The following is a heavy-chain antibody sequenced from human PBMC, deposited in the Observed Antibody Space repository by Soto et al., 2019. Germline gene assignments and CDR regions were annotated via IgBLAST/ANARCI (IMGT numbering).Heavy chain of an antibody. V-gene: IGHV1-18*01. CDR2: ISTYSGDT. CDR3: ARHHGPTTSENWFDP. Sequence: QVHLVQSGVEVKTPGASVKVSCQASGYTFFTYDISWVRQAPGQGLEWMGWISTYSGDTKYAQKFQGRVTMTTGTSTTTAYLELRSLRSDDTAVYYCARHHGPTTSENWFDPWGQGTRVTVSS. J-gene: IGHJ5*02. D-gene: IGHD5-12*01. CDR1: GYTFFTYD.